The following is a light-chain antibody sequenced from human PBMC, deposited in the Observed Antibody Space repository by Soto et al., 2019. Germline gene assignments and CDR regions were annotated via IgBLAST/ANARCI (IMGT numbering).Light chain of an antibody. V-gene: IGLV2-14*01. CDR2: EVS. Sequence: QSVLTQPASVSGSPGQSITISCTGTSSDVGGYNYVSWYQQHPGKAPKLMIYEVSNRPSGVSNRFSGSKSGNTASLTISGLQAEDEADYYYSSYTSSSTLVFGTGTKGTVL. J-gene: IGLJ1*01. CDR1: SSDVGGYNY. CDR3: SSYTSSSTLV.